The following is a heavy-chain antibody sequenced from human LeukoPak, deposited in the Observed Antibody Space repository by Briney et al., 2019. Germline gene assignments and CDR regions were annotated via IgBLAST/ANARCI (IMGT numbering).Heavy chain of an antibody. CDR3: ARGLSTSQLYYFDY. J-gene: IGHJ4*02. CDR2: IIPIFGIA. V-gene: IGHV1-69*10. D-gene: IGHD2-2*01. CDR1: GGTFSSYA. Sequence: GSSVKVSCKASGGTFSSYAISWVRQAPGQGLEWMGGIIPIFGIANHAQDFQGRVTITADKSASTAYMELSSLRCEDTAVYYCARGLSTSQLYYFDYWGQGTLVTVSS.